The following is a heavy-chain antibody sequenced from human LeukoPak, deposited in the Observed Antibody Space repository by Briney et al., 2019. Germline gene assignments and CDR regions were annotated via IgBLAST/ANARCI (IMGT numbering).Heavy chain of an antibody. Sequence: SETLSHTCAVYGGSFSGYYWSWIRQPPGKGLEWIGEINHSGSTNYNPSLKSRVTISVDTSRNQFSLKLSSVTAADTAVYYCTRGTFRSLLYYYDSSGYYLYWGQGTLVTVSS. J-gene: IGHJ4*02. CDR3: TRGTFRSLLYYYDSSGYYLY. D-gene: IGHD3-22*01. CDR2: INHSGST. V-gene: IGHV4-34*01. CDR1: GGSFSGYY.